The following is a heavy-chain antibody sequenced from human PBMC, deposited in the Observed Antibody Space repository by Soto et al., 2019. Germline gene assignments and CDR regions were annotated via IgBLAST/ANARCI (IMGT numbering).Heavy chain of an antibody. V-gene: IGHV1-8*01. CDR3: ARRAETNGWNGFGADKYYFDF. D-gene: IGHD1-1*01. CDR1: GYTFTSYD. J-gene: IGHJ4*02. Sequence: ASVKVSCKASGYTFTSYDIYWVRQATGQGLEWMGWMNPNTGNSGYAQKFQGRVTMTSDTSISTAHMELSSLRSEDTAVYYCARRAETNGWNGFGADKYYFDFWGQGTLVTVS. CDR2: MNPNTGNS.